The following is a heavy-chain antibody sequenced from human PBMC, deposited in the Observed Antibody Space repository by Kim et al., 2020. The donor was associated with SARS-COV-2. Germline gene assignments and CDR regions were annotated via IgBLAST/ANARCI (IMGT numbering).Heavy chain of an antibody. CDR1: GFTFSDYY. CDR2: ISSSSSYT. V-gene: IGHV3-11*05. CDR3: ARVGYDYVWGSYRDYYYSCGMDV. J-gene: IGHJ6*02. D-gene: IGHD3-16*02. Sequence: GGSLRLSCAASGFTFSDYYMSWIRQAPGKGLEWVSYISSSSSYTNYADSVKGRFTISRDNAKNSLYLQMNSLRAEDTAVYYCARVGYDYVWGSYRDYYYSCGMDVWGQGTTVTVSS.